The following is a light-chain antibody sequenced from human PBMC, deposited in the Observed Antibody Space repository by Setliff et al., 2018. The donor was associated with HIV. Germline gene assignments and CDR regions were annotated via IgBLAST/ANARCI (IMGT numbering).Light chain of an antibody. CDR2: DVT. CDR1: STDVGDYQS. CDR3: CSYAGSDTWI. J-gene: IGLJ2*01. Sequence: QSVLTQPASVSGSPGQSITISCTGSSTDVGDYQSVSWYQQHPGEVLKLMIYDVTKRPSGVSNRFSGSKSGNTASLTISGLQAEDEADYYCCSYAGSDTWISGGGTKVTVL. V-gene: IGLV2-23*02.